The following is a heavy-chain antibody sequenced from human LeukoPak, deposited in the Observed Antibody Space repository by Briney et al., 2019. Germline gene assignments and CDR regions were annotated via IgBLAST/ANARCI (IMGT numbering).Heavy chain of an antibody. D-gene: IGHD4-17*01. CDR3: AKCDYGDYLYYFDY. J-gene: IGHJ4*02. Sequence: GGSLRLSCAASGFTFSSYGMHWVRQAPGKGLEWVAVISYDGSNRYYADSVKGRFTISRDNSKNTLYLQMYSLRAEDTAVYYCAKCDYGDYLYYFDYWGQGTLVTVSS. V-gene: IGHV3-30*18. CDR2: ISYDGSNR. CDR1: GFTFSSYG.